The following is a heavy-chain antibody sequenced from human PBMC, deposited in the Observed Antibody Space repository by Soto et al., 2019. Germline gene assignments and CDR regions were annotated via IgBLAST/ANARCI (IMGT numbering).Heavy chain of an antibody. CDR3: ARDSPLFSLDY. CDR1: GFTFSSYA. CDR2: ISYDGSNK. Sequence: PGGSLRLSCAASGFTFSSYAMHWVRQAPGKGLEWVAVISYDGSNKYYADSVKGRFTISRDNSKNTLYLQMNSLRAEDTAVYYCARDSPLFSLDYWGQGTLVTV. V-gene: IGHV3-30-3*01. D-gene: IGHD3-9*01. J-gene: IGHJ4*02.